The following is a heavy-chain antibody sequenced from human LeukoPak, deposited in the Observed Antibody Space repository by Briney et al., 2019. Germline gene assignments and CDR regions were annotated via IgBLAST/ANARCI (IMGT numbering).Heavy chain of an antibody. J-gene: IGHJ4*02. CDR3: TRARPIDY. V-gene: IGHV3-74*01. CDR1: GFTFSSYW. CDR2: IRSDGMTT. Sequence: GGSLRLSCAASGFTFSSYWMNWVRQAPGKGLVWVSRIRSDGMTTTYADSVKGRFTISRDNAKNTLYLQMNGLRVEDTAIYYCTRARPIDYWGQGTLVTVSS.